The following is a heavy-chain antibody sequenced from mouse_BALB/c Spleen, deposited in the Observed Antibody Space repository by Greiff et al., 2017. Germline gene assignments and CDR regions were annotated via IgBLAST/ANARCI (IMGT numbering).Heavy chain of an antibody. CDR1: GFSLTSYG. J-gene: IGHJ4*01. CDR3: AKEREYCSSNAMDY. Sequence: VQLQESGPGLVAPSQSLSFTCTVSGFSLTSYGVSWVRQPPGQCLEWLGVIWGDGSTDYHSALISRLSISKDNSKSQVFLKLNSLQTDATATYYCAKEREYCSSNAMDYWGQGTSVTVSS. D-gene: IGHD1-1*01. V-gene: IGHV2-3*01. CDR2: IWGDGST.